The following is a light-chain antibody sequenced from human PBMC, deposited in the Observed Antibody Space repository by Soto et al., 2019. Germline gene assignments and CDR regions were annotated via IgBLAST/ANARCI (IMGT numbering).Light chain of an antibody. CDR3: QQRSNWPPIT. J-gene: IGKJ5*01. Sequence: EIVLTQSPSALSLKPGERATLSCRASQSINRYLAWYQQKPGQAPRLLIYYASNRAAGIPARFSGSGSGTDFTLTISSLEPEDFAVYYCQQRSNWPPITFGQGTRLEIK. V-gene: IGKV3-11*01. CDR1: QSINRY. CDR2: YAS.